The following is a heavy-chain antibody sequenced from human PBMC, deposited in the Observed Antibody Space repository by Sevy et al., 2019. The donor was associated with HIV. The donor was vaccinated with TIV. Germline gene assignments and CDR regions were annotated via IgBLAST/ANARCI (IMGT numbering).Heavy chain of an antibody. CDR1: GFTFSSYW. D-gene: IGHD6-13*01. J-gene: IGHJ3*01. CDR3: TRTDKATPGTD. CDR2: IGPGGTDK. V-gene: IGHV3-7*01. Sequence: GWSLRLSCAASGFTFSSYWMSWARQAPGKGLEWVANIGPGGTDKYYVDSVKGRFTISRDNAKNSMYLQMNSLRAEDTAIYHCTRTDKATPGTDWGQGTMVTVSS.